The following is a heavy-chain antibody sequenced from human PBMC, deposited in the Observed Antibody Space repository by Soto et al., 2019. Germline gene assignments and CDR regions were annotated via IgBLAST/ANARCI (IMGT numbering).Heavy chain of an antibody. CDR3: ARWDGYGDE. J-gene: IGHJ4*02. Sequence: HPGGSLRLSCAASGFTFSTYSMAWVRQAPGKGLAWVSGLSGGGANTFYADSVKGRFTISVDNSKNTVYLQMNSLRVEDTAVYYCARWDGYGDEWGQGTLVTVSS. V-gene: IGHV3-23*01. D-gene: IGHD5-12*01. CDR1: GFTFSTYS. CDR2: LSGGGANT.